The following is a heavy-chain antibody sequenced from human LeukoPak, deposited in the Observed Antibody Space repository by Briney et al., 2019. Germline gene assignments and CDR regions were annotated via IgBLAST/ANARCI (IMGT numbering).Heavy chain of an antibody. CDR2: NYYSGST. D-gene: IGHD6-13*01. CDR1: GGSITSYY. Sequence: SETLSLTCTVSGGSITSYYWSWIRQPPGKGLEWIGYNYYSGSTNYKPSPKSRVTISVDTSKNQFSLKLNSVTAADTAVYYCAGAATAYQTPQHWGQGTLVTVSS. J-gene: IGHJ1*01. CDR3: AGAATAYQTPQH. V-gene: IGHV4-59*01.